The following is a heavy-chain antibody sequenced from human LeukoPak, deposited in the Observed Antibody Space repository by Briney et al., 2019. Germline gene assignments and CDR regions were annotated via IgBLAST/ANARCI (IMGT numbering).Heavy chain of an antibody. CDR2: ISYDGNNK. CDR3: ATLPT. J-gene: IGHJ4*02. Sequence: PGGSLRPSCAASGFTFSRYAMHWVRQAPGKGLEWVAVISYDGNNKYYADSVKGRFTISRDNSKNTLYLQMNSLRAEDTALYYCATLPTWGQGTLVTVSS. CDR1: GFTFSRYA. D-gene: IGHD4-17*01. V-gene: IGHV3-30-3*01.